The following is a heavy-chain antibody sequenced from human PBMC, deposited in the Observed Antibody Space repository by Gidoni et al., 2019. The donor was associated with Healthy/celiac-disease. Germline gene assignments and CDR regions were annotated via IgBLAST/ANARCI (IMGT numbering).Heavy chain of an antibody. V-gene: IGHV1-46*01. CDR1: AYTFTSYY. CDR2: INPSGGST. CDR3: AKQRVDIVAKLRGALDY. J-gene: IGHJ4*02. Sequence: QVQLVQSGAEVKKPGASVKVSCKPSAYTFTSYYMHWVRQAPGQGLEWMGIINPSGGSTSYAQKFQGRVTMTRDTSTSTVYMELSSLRSEDTAVYYCAKQRVDIVAKLRGALDYWGQGTLVTVSS. D-gene: IGHD5-12*01.